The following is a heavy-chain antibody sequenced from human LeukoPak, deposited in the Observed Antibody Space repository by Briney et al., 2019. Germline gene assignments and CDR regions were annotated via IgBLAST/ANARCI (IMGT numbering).Heavy chain of an antibody. CDR3: ARAPPYNWRLYRWFDP. CDR1: GYTFTSYD. V-gene: IGHV1-8*01. D-gene: IGHD1-20*01. J-gene: IGHJ5*02. Sequence: GASVKVSCKASGYTFTSYDINWVRQATGQGLEWMGWMNPNSGNTGYAQKFQGRVTMTRNTSISTAYMELSSLRSEDTAVYYCARAPPYNWRLYRWFDPWGQGTLVTVSS. CDR2: MNPNSGNT.